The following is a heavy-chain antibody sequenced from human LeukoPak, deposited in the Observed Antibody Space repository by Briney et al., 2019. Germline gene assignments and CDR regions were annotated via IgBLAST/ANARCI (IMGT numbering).Heavy chain of an antibody. D-gene: IGHD3-10*02. J-gene: IGHJ6*02. CDR2: IYYSGST. V-gene: IGHV4-59*01. CDR1: GGSISSYY. Sequence: SETLSLTCTVSGGSISSYYWSWIRQPPGKGLEWIGYIYYSGSTNYNPSLKSRVTISVDTSKNQFSLKLSSVTAADTAVYYCARDPESDVGGMDVWGQGTTVTVSS. CDR3: ARDPESDVGGMDV.